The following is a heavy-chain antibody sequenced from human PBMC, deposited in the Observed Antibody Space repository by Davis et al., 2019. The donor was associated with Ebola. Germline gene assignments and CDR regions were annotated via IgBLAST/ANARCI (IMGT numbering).Heavy chain of an antibody. D-gene: IGHD3-3*01. CDR2: IFQSGST. J-gene: IGHJ4*02. V-gene: IGHV4-61*08. CDR1: GVSVNSGDYY. Sequence: MPSETLSLTCTVSGVSVNSGDYYWSWIRQLPGQGLEWIGEIFQSGSTNFNPSLESRVTMSVDKSKNQFSLNLRFVTAADTAVYYCARDKGPGVEYFDRWGQGTLVTVSS. CDR3: ARDKGPGVEYFDR.